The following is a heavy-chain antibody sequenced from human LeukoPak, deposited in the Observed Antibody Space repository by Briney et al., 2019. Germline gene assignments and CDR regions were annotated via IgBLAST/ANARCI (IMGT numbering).Heavy chain of an antibody. CDR3: ARRGSIAAAGTGEFDY. Sequence: SETLSLTRSVSGDFITAYYWSWIRQPPGKGLEWIGYVYYTGSTEYNPSLRSRVTISLDTSKNQFSLKLSSVTAADTAVYYCARRGSIAAAGTGEFDYWGQGTLVTVSS. CDR2: VYYTGST. V-gene: IGHV4-59*08. CDR1: GDFITAYY. D-gene: IGHD6-13*01. J-gene: IGHJ4*02.